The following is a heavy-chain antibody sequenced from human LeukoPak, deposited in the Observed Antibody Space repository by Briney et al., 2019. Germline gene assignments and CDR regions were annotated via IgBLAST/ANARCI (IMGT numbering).Heavy chain of an antibody. Sequence: GGSLRLSCAASGFTFSRDWMHWVRQGPGKGLVWVSRMNSDGSTTNYADSVKGRFTISRDNAKKTLFLQMNRLRAEDTAVYYCVRALMGTSDHWGQGSLVTVSS. CDR3: VRALMGTSDH. J-gene: IGHJ4*02. CDR2: MNSDGSTT. V-gene: IGHV3-74*01. CDR1: GFTFSRDW. D-gene: IGHD7-27*01.